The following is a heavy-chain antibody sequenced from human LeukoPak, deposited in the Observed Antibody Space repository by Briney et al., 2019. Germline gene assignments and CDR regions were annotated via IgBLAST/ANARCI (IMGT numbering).Heavy chain of an antibody. Sequence: SETLSLTCTVSGGSISSYYWSWIRQPPGKGLEWIGYIYYGGSTNYNPSLKSRVTISVDTSKNQFSLKLSSVTAADTAVYYCARARRIQLWLFDYWGQGTLVTVSS. CDR2: IYYGGST. V-gene: IGHV4-59*01. CDR3: ARARRIQLWLFDY. D-gene: IGHD5-18*01. J-gene: IGHJ4*02. CDR1: GGSISSYY.